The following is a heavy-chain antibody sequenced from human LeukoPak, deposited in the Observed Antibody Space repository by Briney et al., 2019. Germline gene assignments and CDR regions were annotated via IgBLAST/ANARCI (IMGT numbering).Heavy chain of an antibody. V-gene: IGHV3-23*01. Sequence: GGSLRLSCAASGFIFSSYAMSWVRQAPGKGLEWVSSLSGSGGGPNYANSVKGRFTISRDNSKNTLYLQMNSLRAEDTAVYFCANALGGGNTWYYFDCWGQGTLVTVSS. CDR3: ANALGGGNTWYYFDC. J-gene: IGHJ4*02. CDR2: LSGSGGGP. D-gene: IGHD6-13*01. CDR1: GFIFSSYA.